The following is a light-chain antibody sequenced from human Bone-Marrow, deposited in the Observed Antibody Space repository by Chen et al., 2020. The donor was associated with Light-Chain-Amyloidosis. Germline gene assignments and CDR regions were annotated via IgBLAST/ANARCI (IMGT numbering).Light chain of an antibody. V-gene: IGLV6-57*01. CDR2: EDD. CDR3: QSYQGSSQGV. J-gene: IGLJ3*02. Sequence: NFMLTQPHSVSDAPGKTVIISCTRSIGSIATNYVQWYQQRPGSSPTTVIYEDDQSPSGVPDRFSGSIDRSSNSASLTISGLKTGDEADYYCQSYQGSSQGVFGGGTKLTVL. CDR1: IGSIATNY.